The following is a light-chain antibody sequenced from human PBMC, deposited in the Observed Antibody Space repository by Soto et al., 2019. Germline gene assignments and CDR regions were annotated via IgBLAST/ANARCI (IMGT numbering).Light chain of an antibody. CDR1: SSDVGDYNY. V-gene: IGLV2-14*01. CDR3: SSYSSSSTLYV. Sequence: QSALTQPASVSGSPGQSITISCTGTSSDVGDYNYVSWYQQHPGKAPKLMIYEVSNRPSGVSNRFSGSKSGNTASLTISGLQPEDEADYYCSSYSSSSTLYVFGTGTKVIVL. CDR2: EVS. J-gene: IGLJ1*01.